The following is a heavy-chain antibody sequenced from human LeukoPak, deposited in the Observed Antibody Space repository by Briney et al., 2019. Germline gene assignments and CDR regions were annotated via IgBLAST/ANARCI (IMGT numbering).Heavy chain of an antibody. D-gene: IGHD2-2*01. J-gene: IGHJ5*02. V-gene: IGHV4-59*01. CDR2: IYYSGST. Sequence: SETLSLTCTVSGGSISSYYWSWIRQPPGKGLEWIGYIYYSGSTNYNPSLKSRVTISVDTSKNQFPLKLSSVTATDTAVYYCACSPANWFDPWGQGTLVTVSS. CDR3: ACSPANWFDP. CDR1: GGSISSYY.